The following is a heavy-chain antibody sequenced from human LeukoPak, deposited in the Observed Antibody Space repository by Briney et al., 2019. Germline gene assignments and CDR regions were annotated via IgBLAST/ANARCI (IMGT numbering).Heavy chain of an antibody. CDR3: ARDLGEAAAGTGGDWFEP. V-gene: IGHV3-66*01. Sequence: GGSLRLSCAVSGFTVSSNYMSGVRQPPGKGLEGVAVIYSGGRTYYADSVNSRFTISRDNYRNTLYLQMNSLRAEDTAAYYCARDLGEAAAGTGGDWFEPWGQGTLATVSS. CDR2: IYSGGRT. CDR1: GFTVSSNY. J-gene: IGHJ5*02. D-gene: IGHD6-13*01.